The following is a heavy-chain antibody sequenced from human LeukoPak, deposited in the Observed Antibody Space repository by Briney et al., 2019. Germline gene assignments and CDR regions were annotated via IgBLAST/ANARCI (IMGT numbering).Heavy chain of an antibody. CDR3: AESLSSDYYYMDV. Sequence: GGSLRLSCAASGFRFSSYEMNWVRQAPGKGLEWVSHISSSGSIIFYADSVKGRFTISRDNAKNSLYLQMNSLRADDTSVYYFAESLSSDYYYMDVGGKGTTVTVSS. CDR2: ISSSGSII. V-gene: IGHV3-48*03. CDR1: GFRFSSYE. J-gene: IGHJ6*03.